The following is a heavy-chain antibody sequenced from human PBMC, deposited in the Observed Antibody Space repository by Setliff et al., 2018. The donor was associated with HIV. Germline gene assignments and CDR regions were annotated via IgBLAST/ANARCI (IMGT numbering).Heavy chain of an antibody. D-gene: IGHD3-10*01. V-gene: IGHV1-18*01. CDR2: INSYNGNT. Sequence: ASVKVSCKASGYTFTSYAMNWVRQAPGQGLEWMGWINSYNGNTKFAQKFQGRVTMTTDPSTTTAFMELRSLKADDTGIYYCSRSGVPPYYYYGMDVWGQGTTVTVSS. CDR3: SRSGVPPYYYYGMDV. J-gene: IGHJ6*02. CDR1: GYTFTSYA.